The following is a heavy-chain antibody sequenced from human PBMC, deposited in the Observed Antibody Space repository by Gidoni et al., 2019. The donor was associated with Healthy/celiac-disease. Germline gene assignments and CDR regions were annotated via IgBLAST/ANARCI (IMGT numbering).Heavy chain of an antibody. Sequence: QVQLVESGGGVVQPGRSLRLSWAAYGFTFSSYGIHGVRQAPGKGLEWVAVISYDGINKYYADSVKGRFTISRDNSKNTLYLQMNSVGAEDTAVYYWASKTGRYSGWGQGTLFTVSS. V-gene: IGHV3-30*03. J-gene: IGHJ4*02. CDR2: ISYDGINK. CDR1: GFTFSSYG. D-gene: IGHD5-18*01. CDR3: ASKTGRYSG.